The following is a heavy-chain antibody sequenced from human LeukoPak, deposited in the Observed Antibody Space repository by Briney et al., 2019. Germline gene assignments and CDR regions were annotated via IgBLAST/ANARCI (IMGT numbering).Heavy chain of an antibody. D-gene: IGHD3-16*01. CDR1: GGSISSGGYY. V-gene: IGHV4-31*03. CDR3: ARADSLGGIGGVDY. J-gene: IGHJ4*02. CDR2: IYYSGST. Sequence: TLSLTCTVSGGSISSGGYYWSWIRQHPGKGLEWIGYIYYSGSTYYNPSLKSRVTISVDTSKNQFSLKLSSVTAADTAVYYCARADSLGGIGGVDYWGQGTLVTVSS.